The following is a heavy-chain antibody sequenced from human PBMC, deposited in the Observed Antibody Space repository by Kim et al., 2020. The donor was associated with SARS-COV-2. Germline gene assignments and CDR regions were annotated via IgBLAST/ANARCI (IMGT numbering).Heavy chain of an antibody. D-gene: IGHD4-17*01. V-gene: IGHV1-2*06. CDR3: ARGGDYIISEYYFDY. Sequence: ASVKVSCKASGYTFTGYYMHWVRQAPGQGLEWMGRINPNSGGTNYAQKFQGRVTMTRDTSISTAYMELSRLRSDDTAVYYCARGGDYIISEYYFDYWGQGTLVTVSS. CDR1: GYTFTGYY. J-gene: IGHJ4*02. CDR2: INPNSGGT.